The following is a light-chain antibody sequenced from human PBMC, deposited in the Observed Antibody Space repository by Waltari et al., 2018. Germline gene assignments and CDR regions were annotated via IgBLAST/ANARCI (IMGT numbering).Light chain of an antibody. CDR2: INSDGSH. CDR3: QTWGTGIGV. J-gene: IGLJ2*01. CDR1: SGHSSYA. Sequence: QLVLTQSPSASASLGASVKLTCTLSSGHSSYAIAWPQQQPEKGPRYLMKINSDGSHSKGDGTPDRFSGSSSGAERYLTISSLQSEDEADYYCQTWGTGIGVFGGGTKLTVL. V-gene: IGLV4-69*01.